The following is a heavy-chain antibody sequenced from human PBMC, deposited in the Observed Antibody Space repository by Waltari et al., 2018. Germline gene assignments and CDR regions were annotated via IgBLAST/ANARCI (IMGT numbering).Heavy chain of an antibody. D-gene: IGHD3-16*01. V-gene: IGHV3-49*04. Sequence: EVQLVESGGGLVQPGRSLRLSCTASVFTFGDYAMSCVRQAPGEGLGWVGFIRSKAYGGTTEYAASVKGRFTISRDDSKSIAYLQMNSLKTEDTAVYYCTRGSPGGITFGGVIAYWGQGTLVTVSS. CDR3: TRGSPGGITFGGVIAY. J-gene: IGHJ4*02. CDR2: IRSKAYGGTT. CDR1: VFTFGDYA.